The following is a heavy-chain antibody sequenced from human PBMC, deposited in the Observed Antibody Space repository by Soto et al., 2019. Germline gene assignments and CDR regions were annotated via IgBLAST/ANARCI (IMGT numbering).Heavy chain of an antibody. CDR2: IYHSGST. V-gene: IGHV4-30-2*01. CDR3: ARTPDI. CDR1: GVSITSSGYS. J-gene: IGHJ3*02. Sequence: PSENLSLTCAVSGVSITSSGYSWSWIRQPPGKGLEWIGYIYHSGSTYYNPSLKSRVTISVDRSKNQFSLKLSSVTAADTAVYYCARTPDIWGQGTMVT.